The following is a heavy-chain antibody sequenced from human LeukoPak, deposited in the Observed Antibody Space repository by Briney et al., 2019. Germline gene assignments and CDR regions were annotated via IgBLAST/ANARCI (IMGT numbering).Heavy chain of an antibody. V-gene: IGHV1-8*01. CDR1: GYTFTSYD. J-gene: IGHJ5*02. CDR3: ARVLGSGRRNLNWFDP. D-gene: IGHD3-10*01. CDR2: MNPNSDNT. Sequence: GASVKVPCKASGYTFTSYDINWVRQATGQGLEWMGWMNPNSDNTGYAQKFQGRVTMTRNTSISTAYMELSSLRSEDTAVYYCARVLGSGRRNLNWFDPWGQGTLVTVSS.